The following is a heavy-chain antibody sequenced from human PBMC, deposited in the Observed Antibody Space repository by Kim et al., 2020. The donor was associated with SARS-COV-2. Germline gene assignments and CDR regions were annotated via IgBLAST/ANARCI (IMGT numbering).Heavy chain of an antibody. V-gene: IGHV3-11*01. CDR2: ISSSGSTI. D-gene: IGHD3-10*01. CDR1: GFTFSDYY. J-gene: IGHJ6*02. CDR3: ARPLWFGELFPYYYYGMDV. Sequence: GGSLRLSCAASGFTFSDYYMSWIRQAPGKGLEWVSYISSSGSTIYYADSVKGRFTISRDNAKNSLYLQMNSLRAEDTAVYYCARPLWFGELFPYYYYGMDVWGQGTTVTVSS.